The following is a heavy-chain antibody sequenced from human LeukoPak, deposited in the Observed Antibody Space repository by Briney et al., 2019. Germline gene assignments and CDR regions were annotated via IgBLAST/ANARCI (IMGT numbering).Heavy chain of an antibody. V-gene: IGHV3-72*01. CDR2: SRNRANSYTT. CDR1: GFTFSDHY. CDR3: ARSDSSGNDVFDI. J-gene: IGHJ3*02. Sequence: PGGSLRLSCAASGFTFSDHYVDWVRQAPGKGLEWVGRSRNRANSYTTEYAASVKGRFTISRDDSKNSLYLQMHSLKTEDTAVYYCARSDSSGNDVFDIWGQGTMVTVSS. D-gene: IGHD3-22*01.